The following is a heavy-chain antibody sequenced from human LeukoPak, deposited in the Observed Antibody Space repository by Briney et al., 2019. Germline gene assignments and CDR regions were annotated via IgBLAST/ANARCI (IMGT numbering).Heavy chain of an antibody. CDR3: VKDGGSGYDYNFDY. CDR2: ISWNSVRM. Sequence: GGSLRLSCAASGFTFDDYAMHWVRQAPGKGLEWVAGISWNSVRMDYADSVRGRFTISRDNAKNSLYLQMSSLRAEDTALYYCVKDGGSGYDYNFDYWGQGTLVTVSS. D-gene: IGHD5-12*01. J-gene: IGHJ4*02. CDR1: GFTFDDYA. V-gene: IGHV3-9*01.